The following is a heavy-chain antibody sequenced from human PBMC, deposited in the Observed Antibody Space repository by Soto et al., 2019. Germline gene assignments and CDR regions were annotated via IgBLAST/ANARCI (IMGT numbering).Heavy chain of an antibody. V-gene: IGHV3-33*01. CDR3: AGEPKGGAYDMDV. D-gene: IGHD3-16*01. Sequence: QVQLVESGGGVVQPGTSLRLSCAASRLTFGAHDMHWVRQAPGKGLEWVALIWSDGSRGFYADSVKGRFTISRDNFKNTLYLQMNSLGAEDTAVYYCAGEPKGGAYDMDVWGQGTTVTVSS. CDR2: IWSDGSRG. CDR1: RLTFGAHD. J-gene: IGHJ6*02.